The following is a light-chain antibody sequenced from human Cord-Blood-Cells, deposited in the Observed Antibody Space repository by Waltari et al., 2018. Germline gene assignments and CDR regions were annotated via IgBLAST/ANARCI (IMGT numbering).Light chain of an antibody. CDR2: DVS. CDR1: SSDVGGYNY. J-gene: IGLJ3*02. CDR3: SSYTSSSTWV. Sequence: QSALTQPASVSGSPGQSITISCTGTSSDVGGYNYVSWYQHHPGKAPKLMIYDVSNRPSGVSNRFSGSKSCNTASLTISGLQAEDEADYYCSSYTSSSTWVFGGGTKLTVL. V-gene: IGLV2-14*03.